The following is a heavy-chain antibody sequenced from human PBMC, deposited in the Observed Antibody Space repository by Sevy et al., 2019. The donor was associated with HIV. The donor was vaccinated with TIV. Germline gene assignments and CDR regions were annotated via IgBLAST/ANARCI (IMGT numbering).Heavy chain of an antibody. D-gene: IGHD2-15*01. CDR1: GYSFTSYW. J-gene: IGHJ3*02. V-gene: IGHV5-51*01. CDR3: AGHWPGEDIVVEVAALAFDM. Sequence: GESLKISCKGSGYSFTSYWIGWVRQMPGKGLEWMGIIYPGDSDTRYSPSFQGQVTISADKSISPAYLQWSSLKASDTAMYYCAGHWPGEDIVVEVAALAFDMWGQGTMVTVSS. CDR2: IYPGDSDT.